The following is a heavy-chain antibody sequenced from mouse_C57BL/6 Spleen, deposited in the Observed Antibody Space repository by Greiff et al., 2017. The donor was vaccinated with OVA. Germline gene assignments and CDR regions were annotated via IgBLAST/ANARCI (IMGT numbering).Heavy chain of an antibody. D-gene: IGHD2-4*01. V-gene: IGHV1-55*01. J-gene: IGHJ3*01. CDR1: GYTFTSYW. CDR3: ARVRYDYDLFAY. CDR2: IYPGSGST. Sequence: QVQLQQPGAELVKPGASVKMSCKASGYTFTSYWITWVKQRPGQGLEWIGDIYPGSGSTNYNEKFKSKATLTVDTSSSTAYMQLSSLTSEDSAVYYCARVRYDYDLFAYWGQGTLVTVSA.